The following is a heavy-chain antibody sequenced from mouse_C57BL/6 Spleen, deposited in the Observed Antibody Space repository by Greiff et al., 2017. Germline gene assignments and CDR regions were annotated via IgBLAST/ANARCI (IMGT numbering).Heavy chain of an antibody. Sequence: QVQLQQSGAELVKPGASVKLSCKASGYTFTEYTIHWVKQRSGQGLEWIGWFYPGSGSIKYNERFKDKATLTADKSSSTVYMELSRLTSEDSAGYFCARHENYYGSSYDYAMDYWGQGTSVTVSS. J-gene: IGHJ4*01. CDR3: ARHENYYGSSYDYAMDY. CDR1: GYTFTEYT. CDR2: FYPGSGSI. D-gene: IGHD1-1*01. V-gene: IGHV1-62-2*01.